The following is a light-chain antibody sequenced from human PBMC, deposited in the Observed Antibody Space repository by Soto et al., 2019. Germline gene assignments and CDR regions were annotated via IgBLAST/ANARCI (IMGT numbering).Light chain of an antibody. J-gene: IGKJ3*01. CDR3: QQTSSAPFT. CDR2: DAA. CDR1: QNINTY. V-gene: IGKV1-39*01. Sequence: DIQMTQSPYSLSAAVGDRVTIACRASQNINTYLNWYQQKPGKAPKLLIFDAASLQNGVPSRFRGGGSRTDFTLTITSLQPEDFAPYYCQQTSSAPFTFGPGTKVDIK.